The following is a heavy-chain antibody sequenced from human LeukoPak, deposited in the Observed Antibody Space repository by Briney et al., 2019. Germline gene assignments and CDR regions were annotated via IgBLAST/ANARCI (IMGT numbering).Heavy chain of an antibody. V-gene: IGHV4-34*01. J-gene: IGHJ2*01. CDR3: ARGRMIVVVVAAYFDL. CDR2: INHSGST. Sequence: PPETLSLTCAVYGGSFSGYYWSWIRQPPGKGLEWIGEINHSGSTNYNPSLKSRVTISVDTSKNQFSLKLSSVTAADTAVYYCARGRMIVVVVAAYFDLWGRGTLVTVSS. CDR1: GGSFSGYY. D-gene: IGHD2-15*01.